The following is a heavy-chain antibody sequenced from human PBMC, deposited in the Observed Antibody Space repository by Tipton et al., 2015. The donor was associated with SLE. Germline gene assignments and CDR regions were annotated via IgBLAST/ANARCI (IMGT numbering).Heavy chain of an antibody. CDR2: VYYSGTT. Sequence: TLSLTCAVYNGSFSGYYWSWIRQPPGKGLEWIGSVYYSGTTYYNPSLKSRVTISADTSKNQFSLKLTSGTAADTAVYYCAREGWFFDYWGQGTLVTVSS. V-gene: IGHV4-34*01. CDR1: NGSFSGYY. J-gene: IGHJ4*02. CDR3: AREGWFFDY. D-gene: IGHD2-15*01.